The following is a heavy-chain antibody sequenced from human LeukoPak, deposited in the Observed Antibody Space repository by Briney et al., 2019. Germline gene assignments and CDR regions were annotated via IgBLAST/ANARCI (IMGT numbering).Heavy chain of an antibody. CDR1: GGSISSRSYY. V-gene: IGHV4-61*02. J-gene: IGHJ4*02. CDR2: IYTSGST. Sequence: SETLSLTCTVSGGSISSRSYYWSWIRQPAGKGLEWIGRIYTSGSTNYNPSLKSRVTMSVDTSKNQFSLKLSSVTAADTAVYYCARVFEGYPIDYWGQGTLVTVSS. CDR3: ARVFEGYPIDY. D-gene: IGHD3-10*02.